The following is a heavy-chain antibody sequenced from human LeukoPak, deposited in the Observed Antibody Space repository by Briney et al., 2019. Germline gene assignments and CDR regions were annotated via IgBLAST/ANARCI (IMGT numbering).Heavy chain of an antibody. CDR2: IYYSGST. Sequence: SETLSLTCTVSGGSISSYYWSWIRQPPGKGLEWIGCIYYSGSTNYNPSLKSRVTISVDTSKNQFSLKLSSVTAADTAVYYCAGDRRSGAFDIWGQGTIVTVSS. CDR3: AGDRRSGAFDI. D-gene: IGHD7-27*01. CDR1: GGSISSYY. V-gene: IGHV4-59*12. J-gene: IGHJ3*02.